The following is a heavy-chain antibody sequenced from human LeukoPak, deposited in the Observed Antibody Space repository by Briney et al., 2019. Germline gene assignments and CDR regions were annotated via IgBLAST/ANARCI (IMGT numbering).Heavy chain of an antibody. CDR1: GFTFSSYG. CDR2: IRYDGSNK. Sequence: LTGGSLRLSCAASGFTFSSYGMHWVRQAPGKGLEWVAFIRYDGSNKYYADSVKGRFTISRDNSKNTLYLQMNSLRAEDTAVYYCARVGYYDSSGYRDTFDYWGQGTLVTVSS. J-gene: IGHJ4*02. CDR3: ARVGYYDSSGYRDTFDY. V-gene: IGHV3-30*02. D-gene: IGHD3-22*01.